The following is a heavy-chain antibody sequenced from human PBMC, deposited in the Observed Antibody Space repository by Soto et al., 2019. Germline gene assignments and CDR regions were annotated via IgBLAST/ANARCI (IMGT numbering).Heavy chain of an antibody. CDR2: INPNSGGT. J-gene: IGHJ4*02. D-gene: IGHD1-1*01. Sequence: ASVKVSCKASGGTFSSYTISWVRQAPGQGLEWMGWINPNSGGTNYAQKFQGWVTMTRDTSISTAYMELSRLRSDDTAVYYCAREARNRHSFDYWGQGTLVTVSS. V-gene: IGHV1-2*04. CDR1: GGTFSSYT. CDR3: AREARNRHSFDY.